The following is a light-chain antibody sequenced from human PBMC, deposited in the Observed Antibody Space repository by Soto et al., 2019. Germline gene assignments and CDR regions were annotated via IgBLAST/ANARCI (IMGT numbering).Light chain of an antibody. J-gene: IGLJ3*02. CDR2: GNS. Sequence: QSVLTQPPSVSGAPGQRVTSSCTGNSSNIGAGYDVHWYQQLPGTAPKLLIYGNSNRPSGVPDRFSGSKSGTSASLAITGLQAEDEADYYCQSYDSSLSVWVFGGGTKLTVL. V-gene: IGLV1-40*01. CDR1: SSNIGAGYD. CDR3: QSYDSSLSVWV.